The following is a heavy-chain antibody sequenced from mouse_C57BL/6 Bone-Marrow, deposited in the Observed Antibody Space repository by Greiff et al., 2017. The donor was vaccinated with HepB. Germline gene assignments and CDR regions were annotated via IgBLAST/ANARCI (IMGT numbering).Heavy chain of an antibody. CDR3: ARGYFDY. V-gene: IGHV1-43*01. J-gene: IGHJ2*01. CDR1: GYSFTGYY. CDR2: INPSTGGT. Sequence: VQLQQSGPELVKPGASVKISCTASGYSFTGYYMHWVKQSSEKSLEWIGEINPSTGGTSYNQKFKGKATLTVDKSSSTAYMQLKSLTSEDSAVYYCARGYFDYWGQGTTLTVSS.